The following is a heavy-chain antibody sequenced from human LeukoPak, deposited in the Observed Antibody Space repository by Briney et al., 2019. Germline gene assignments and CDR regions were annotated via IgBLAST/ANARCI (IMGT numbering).Heavy chain of an antibody. CDR3: ARDRGWLQTYYFDY. V-gene: IGHV1-69*05. CDR2: IIPIFGIA. J-gene: IGHJ4*02. CDR1: GGTFSSYA. Sequence: SVKVSCKASGGTFSSYAISWVRQAPGQGLEWMGRIIPIFGIANYAQKFQGRVTITTDESTSTAYMELSSLRSEDTAVYYCARDRGWLQTYYFDYWGQGTLVTVSS. D-gene: IGHD5-24*01.